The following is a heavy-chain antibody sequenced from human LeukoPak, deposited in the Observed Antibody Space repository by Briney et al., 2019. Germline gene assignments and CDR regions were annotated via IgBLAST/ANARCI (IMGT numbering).Heavy chain of an antibody. D-gene: IGHD3-16*01. CDR2: IYTSGST. CDR1: GGSISSYY. V-gene: IGHV4-4*07. J-gene: IGHJ2*01. CDR3: ARGVYDYVWGGALWYFDL. Sequence: SETLSLTCTVSGGSISSYYWSWIRRPAGKGLEWIGRIYTSGSTNYNPSLKSRVTMSVDTSKNQFSLKLSSVTAADTAVHYCARGVYDYVWGGALWYFDLWGRGTLVTVSS.